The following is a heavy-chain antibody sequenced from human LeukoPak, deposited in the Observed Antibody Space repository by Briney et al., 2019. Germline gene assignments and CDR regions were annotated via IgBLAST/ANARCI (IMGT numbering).Heavy chain of an antibody. V-gene: IGHV3-30*03. CDR1: GFTFSSYG. CDR3: ARRGELGSFDY. J-gene: IGHJ4*02. CDR2: ISYDGSNK. Sequence: PGGSLRLSCAASGFTFSSYGMHWVRQAPGKGLEWVAVISYDGSNKYYADSVKGRFTISRDNAKNSLYLQMNSLRAEDTAVYYCARRGELGSFDYWGQGTLVTVSS. D-gene: IGHD7-27*01.